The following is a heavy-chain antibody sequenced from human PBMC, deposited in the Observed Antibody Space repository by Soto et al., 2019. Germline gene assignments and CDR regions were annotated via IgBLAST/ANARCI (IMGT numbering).Heavy chain of an antibody. CDR1: GFTFSSYW. CDR3: TRGGSLYDRTKGDC. CDR2: INSDGSST. Sequence: LRLSCAASGFTFSSYWMHWFRQAPGKGLVWVSRINSDGSSTSYADSVKGRFTISRDNAKNTLYLQMNSLRAEDTAVYYCTRGGSLYDRTKGDCWGKGTQVNVYS. V-gene: IGHV3-74*01. D-gene: IGHD3-16*01. J-gene: IGHJ4*02.